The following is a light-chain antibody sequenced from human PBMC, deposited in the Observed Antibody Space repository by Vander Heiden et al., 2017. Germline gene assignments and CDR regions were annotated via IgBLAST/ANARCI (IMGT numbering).Light chain of an antibody. CDR3: QVWDSSSDHVV. CDR2: DDS. Sequence: SYVLTQPPSVSVAAGQTARITCGGNNIGSKSVNWYQQKPGQAPVLVVYDDSDRPSGIPERFSGSNSGSTATLTISRVEAGDEADYNCQVWDSSSDHVVFGGGTKLTVL. V-gene: IGLV3-21*02. CDR1: NIGSKS. J-gene: IGLJ2*01.